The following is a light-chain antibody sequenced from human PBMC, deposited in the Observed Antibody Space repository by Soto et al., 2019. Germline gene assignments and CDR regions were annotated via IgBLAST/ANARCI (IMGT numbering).Light chain of an antibody. CDR1: RSVSTN. J-gene: IGKJ4*02. CDR3: QQYNNWPRT. Sequence: DIVVTQSPATLSVSPGERATLSCRASRSVSTNLAWYQHKPGQAPRLLIFDASTRATGVPARFSGSGSGTELTLTISSLQSEDFAVYFCQQYNNWPRTFGVGTKVDIK. V-gene: IGKV3-15*01. CDR2: DAS.